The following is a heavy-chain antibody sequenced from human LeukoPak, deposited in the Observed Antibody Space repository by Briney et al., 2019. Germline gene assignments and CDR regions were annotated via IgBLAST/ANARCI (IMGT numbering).Heavy chain of an antibody. Sequence: GGSLRLSCAASGFTVSSNYMNWVRQAPGKGLEWVSSISSSSSYIYYADSVKGRFTISRDNAKNSLYLQMNSLRAEDTAVYYCAREQGPGTTGGYGMDAWGQGTTVTVSS. D-gene: IGHD6-13*01. CDR2: ISSSSSYI. J-gene: IGHJ6*02. V-gene: IGHV3-21*01. CDR1: GFTVSSNY. CDR3: AREQGPGTTGGYGMDA.